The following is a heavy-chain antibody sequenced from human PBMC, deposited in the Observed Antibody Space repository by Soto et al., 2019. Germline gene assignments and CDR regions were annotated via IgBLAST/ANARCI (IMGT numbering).Heavy chain of an antibody. D-gene: IGHD2-15*01. CDR2: IFHSGST. CDR1: RSFINSGGFY. CDR3: VRGGIAGHWFDP. J-gene: IGHJ5*02. V-gene: IGHV4-31*03. Sequence: PSETLSLTCSFSRSFINSGGFYYSWIRQPPGKGLEWLGYIFHSGSTLYNPSLRGRLTLSADTSRNQLSLYLTSVTAADTAVYYCVRGGIAGHWFDPWGQGILVTVSS.